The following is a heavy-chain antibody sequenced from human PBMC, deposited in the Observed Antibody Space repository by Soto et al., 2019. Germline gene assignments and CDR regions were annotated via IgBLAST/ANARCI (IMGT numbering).Heavy chain of an antibody. D-gene: IGHD3-9*01. J-gene: IGHJ6*03. CDR2: ISWNSGSI. CDR3: AKGPSVRYFDWLPNGVWYYMDV. V-gene: IGHV3-9*01. CDR1: GFTFDDYA. Sequence: PGGSRRLSCAASGFTFDDYAMHWVRQAPGKGLEWVSGISWNSGSIGYADSVKGRFTISRDNAKNSLYLQMNSLRAEDTALYYCAKGPSVRYFDWLPNGVWYYMDVWGKGTTVTVSS.